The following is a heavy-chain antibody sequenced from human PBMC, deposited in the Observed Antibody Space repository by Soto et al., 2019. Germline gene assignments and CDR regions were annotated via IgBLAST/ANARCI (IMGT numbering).Heavy chain of an antibody. D-gene: IGHD6-13*01. CDR2: MNPNSGNT. V-gene: IGHV1-8*01. CDR3: ASDSSSWGTNAFDI. Sequence: ASVKVSCKASGYTFTSYDINWVRQATGQGLEWMGWMNPNSGNTGYAQKFQGRVPMTRKTSISTAYMELSSLRSEDTAVYYCASDSSSWGTNAFDIWGQGTMVTVSS. CDR1: GYTFTSYD. J-gene: IGHJ3*02.